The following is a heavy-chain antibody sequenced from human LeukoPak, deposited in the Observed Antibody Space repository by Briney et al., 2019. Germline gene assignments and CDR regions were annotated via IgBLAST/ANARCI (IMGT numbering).Heavy chain of an antibody. CDR1: GFTVSSNY. D-gene: IGHD3-22*01. CDR3: ARGQYYYDSSGYFDY. V-gene: IGHV3-53*01. J-gene: IGHJ4*02. CDR2: IYSGGST. Sequence: GGSLRLSCAASGFTVSSNYMSWVRQAPGQGLEWVSVIYSGGSTYYADSVKGRFTISRDNSKNTLYLQMNSLRAEDTAVYYCARGQYYYDSSGYFDYWGQGTLVTVSS.